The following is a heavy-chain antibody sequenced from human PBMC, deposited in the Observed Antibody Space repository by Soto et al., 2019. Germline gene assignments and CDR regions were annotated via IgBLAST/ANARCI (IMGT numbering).Heavy chain of an antibody. V-gene: IGHV4-59*01. CDR2: IYYSGST. D-gene: IGHD3-22*01. J-gene: IGHJ5*02. CDR1: GGSISSYY. Sequence: QVQLQESGPGLVKPSETLSLTCTVSGGSISSYYWSWIRQPPGKGLEWIGYIYYSGSTNYNPSLKCRGTISIDTSKNQFSLKLTSVTAADTAVYNCARGVPYYSDSSGYTPWFDPWGQGTLVTVSS. CDR3: ARGVPYYSDSSGYTPWFDP.